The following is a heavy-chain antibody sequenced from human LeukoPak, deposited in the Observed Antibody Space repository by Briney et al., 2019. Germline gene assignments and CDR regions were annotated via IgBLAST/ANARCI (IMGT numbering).Heavy chain of an antibody. CDR2: IWYDGSNK. Sequence: GRSLRLSCAASGFTFSSYGMHWVRQAPGKGLEWVAVIWYDGSNKYYADSVKGRFTISRDNSKNTLYLQMNSLRAEDTAVYYCAKISDYGDYVAYWGRGTLVTVSS. CDR3: AKISDYGDYVAY. V-gene: IGHV3-33*06. CDR1: GFTFSSYG. J-gene: IGHJ4*02. D-gene: IGHD4-17*01.